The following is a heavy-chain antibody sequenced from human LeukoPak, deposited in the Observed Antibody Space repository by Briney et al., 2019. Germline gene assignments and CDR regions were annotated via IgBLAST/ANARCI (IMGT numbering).Heavy chain of an antibody. CDR3: AKVFEYYDFWSGVDAFDI. CDR2: IRYDGGNK. Sequence: GGSLRLSCAASGFPFSSYGMHWVRQAPGKGLEWVAFIRYDGGNKYYADSVKGRLTISRDNSKNTLYLQMNSLRAEVTAVYYCAKVFEYYDFWSGVDAFDIWGQGTMVTVSS. D-gene: IGHD3-3*01. CDR1: GFPFSSYG. J-gene: IGHJ3*02. V-gene: IGHV3-30*02.